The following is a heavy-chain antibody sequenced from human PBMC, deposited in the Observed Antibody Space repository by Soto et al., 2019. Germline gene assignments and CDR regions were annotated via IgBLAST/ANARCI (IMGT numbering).Heavy chain of an antibody. D-gene: IGHD6-13*01. J-gene: IGHJ3*02. CDR3: ARGSGYSSSWWYGFDI. Sequence: ASVKVSCRASGYTFTSHAMHWVRQAPGQRLEWMGWINAGNGNTKYSQKFQGRVTITRDTSASTAFMELSSLRSEDTAVYYCARGSGYSSSWWYGFDIWGQGTMVTVSS. CDR1: GYTFTSHA. CDR2: INAGNGNT. V-gene: IGHV1-3*01.